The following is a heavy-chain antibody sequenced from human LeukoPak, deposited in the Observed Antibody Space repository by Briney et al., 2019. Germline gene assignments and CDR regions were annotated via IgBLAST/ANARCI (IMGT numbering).Heavy chain of an antibody. CDR1: GYTFTSYD. Sequence: ASVKVSCKASGYTFTSYDINWVRQATGQGLEWMGWISAYNGNTNYAQKLQGRVTMTTDTSTSTAYMELRSLRSDDTAVYYCARDPAYYYDSTSGGWFDPWGQGTLVTVSS. D-gene: IGHD3-22*01. J-gene: IGHJ5*02. CDR3: ARDPAYYYDSTSGGWFDP. V-gene: IGHV1-18*01. CDR2: ISAYNGNT.